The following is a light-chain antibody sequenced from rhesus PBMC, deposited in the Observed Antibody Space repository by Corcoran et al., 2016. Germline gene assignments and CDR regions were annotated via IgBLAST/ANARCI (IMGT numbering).Light chain of an antibody. CDR3: LQYSSSPYS. CDR1: QGISSW. Sequence: DIQMTQSPSSLSASVGDKVTITCRASQGISSWLAWYQQTPGKAPKPLIYKAASLQSGVPSRFSGIGSGTDFTLTISSLQPEDFSTYYCLQYSSSPYSFGQGTKVEIK. J-gene: IGKJ2*01. CDR2: KAA. V-gene: IGKV1-22*01.